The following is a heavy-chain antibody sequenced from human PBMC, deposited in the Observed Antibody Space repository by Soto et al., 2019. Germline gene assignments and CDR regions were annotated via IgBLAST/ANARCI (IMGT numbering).Heavy chain of an antibody. CDR3: ARVPLRYFDWLLNPPPEVFGY. J-gene: IGHJ4*02. Sequence: GGSLRLSCAASGFTFSSYWMHWVRQAPGKGLVWVSRINSDGSSTSYADSVKGRFTISRDNAKNTLYLQMNSLRAEDTAVYYCARVPLRYFDWLLNPPPEVFGYWGQGTLVTVSS. D-gene: IGHD3-9*01. CDR2: INSDGSST. V-gene: IGHV3-74*01. CDR1: GFTFSSYW.